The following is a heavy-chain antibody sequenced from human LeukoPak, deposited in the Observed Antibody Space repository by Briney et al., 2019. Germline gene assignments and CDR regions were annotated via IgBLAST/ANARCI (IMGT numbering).Heavy chain of an antibody. CDR3: PRETTGAGTARPFDY. J-gene: IGHJ4*02. CDR2: IYTSGCT. D-gene: IGHD6-13*01. Sequence: PSETLSLTCTVSGGSISNFYWSWIRQPAGKTLEWIGRIYTSGCTNYNPSLKSRVTMSVDTSKNQFSLKLSSVTAADTAVYFCPRETTGAGTARPFDYCGQGTLVTVSS. CDR1: GGSISNFY. V-gene: IGHV4-4*07.